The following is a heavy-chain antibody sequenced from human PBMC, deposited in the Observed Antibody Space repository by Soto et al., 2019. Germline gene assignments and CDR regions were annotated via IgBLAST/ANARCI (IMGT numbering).Heavy chain of an antibody. Sequence: EVQLVESGGGLVQPGGSLRLSCAASGFTFSDSWMYWVRQAPGKGPEWVANVKQDGSEKNYVDSVKGRLTITRDNAKNSLDFQMNSLRAEDTAVYYCASLGRHGWGQGTTVTVSS. CDR3: ASLGRHG. V-gene: IGHV3-7*01. D-gene: IGHD3-16*01. CDR2: VKQDGSEK. J-gene: IGHJ6*02. CDR1: GFTFSDSW.